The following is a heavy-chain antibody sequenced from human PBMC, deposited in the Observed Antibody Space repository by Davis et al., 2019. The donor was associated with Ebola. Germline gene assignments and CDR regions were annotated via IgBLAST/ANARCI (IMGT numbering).Heavy chain of an antibody. CDR3: AKEELKVFDY. Sequence: GESLKISCAASGFTFSSYGMSWVRQAPGKGLEWVSAISGTRGSTHYADPVKGRFTISRDNSKNTLILQMNSLRAEDTAIYYCAKEELKVFDYWGQGTLVIVSS. CDR2: ISGTRGST. V-gene: IGHV3-23*01. D-gene: IGHD3-10*01. CDR1: GFTFSSYG. J-gene: IGHJ4*02.